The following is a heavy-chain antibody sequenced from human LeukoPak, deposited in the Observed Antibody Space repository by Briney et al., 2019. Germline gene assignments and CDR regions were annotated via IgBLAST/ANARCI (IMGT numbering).Heavy chain of an antibody. Sequence: TGGSLRLSCAASGFTFSSYGMHWARQAPGKGLEWVSSIAATSGSTYYADSVKGRFTISRDNSKNTLYLQMNSLRAEDTAVYYCAKASGNRYYFDYWGQGTLVTVSS. CDR2: IAATSGST. J-gene: IGHJ4*02. CDR3: AKASGNRYYFDY. CDR1: GFTFSSYG. V-gene: IGHV3-23*01. D-gene: IGHD1-26*01.